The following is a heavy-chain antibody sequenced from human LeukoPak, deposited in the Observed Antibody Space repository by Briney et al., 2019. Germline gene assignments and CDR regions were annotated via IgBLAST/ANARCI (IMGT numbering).Heavy chain of an antibody. Sequence: SETLSLTCTVSGGSISNYYWTWIRQPPGKGREWIGSIDYSGSTNYNPSLKSRVTISGDTSKNQISLKLTSVTAADTAVYYCARTYSRSSLGGMDVWGQGTTVTVSS. D-gene: IGHD6-6*01. J-gene: IGHJ6*02. CDR3: ARTYSRSSLGGMDV. CDR2: IDYSGST. V-gene: IGHV4-59*12. CDR1: GGSISNYY.